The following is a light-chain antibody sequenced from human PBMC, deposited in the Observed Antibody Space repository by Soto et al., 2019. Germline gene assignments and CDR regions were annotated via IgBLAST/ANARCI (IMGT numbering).Light chain of an antibody. J-gene: IGKJ2*01. CDR3: QQYGDLPRT. V-gene: IGKV3-20*01. Sequence: EIVLTQSPGTLSLSPGERATLSCRASQSVRSNNLAWYHQKPGQAPRLLIYGASRRAPGIPERFSGSASGTDFNLTTSRLEPEDFALFFCQQYGDLPRTFGQGTKVDVK. CDR2: GAS. CDR1: QSVRSNN.